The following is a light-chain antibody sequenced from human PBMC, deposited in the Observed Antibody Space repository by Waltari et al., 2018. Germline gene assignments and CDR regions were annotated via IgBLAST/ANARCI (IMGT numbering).Light chain of an antibody. V-gene: IGLV1-40*01. Sequence: QSVLTQPPSVSGAPGHNITISCTGSTSNIGAIYDVNWYQQLPGAAPNLLIFGPTHRPSGVPDRFSASTSGTSASLAITGLQSEDEADYYCQTYDSGLTAWVFGGGTKLTVL. CDR2: GPT. J-gene: IGLJ3*02. CDR1: TSNIGAIYD. CDR3: QTYDSGLTAWV.